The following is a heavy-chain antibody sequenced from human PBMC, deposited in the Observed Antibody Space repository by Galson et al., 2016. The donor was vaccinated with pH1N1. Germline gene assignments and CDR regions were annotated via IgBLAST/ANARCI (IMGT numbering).Heavy chain of an antibody. V-gene: IGHV3-7*03. D-gene: IGHD4-17*01. Sequence: SLRLSCAAFEFTLQTYPMSWVRQVPGKELEWVANINQDGTEKNYVDSVKGRFIISRDVAKNSLYLQMSRLTAEDTATYFCSRDGDRRGDYRPWGDYWGQGSLVIVSS. CDR3: SRDGDRRGDYRPWGDY. CDR2: INQDGTEK. CDR1: EFTLQTYP. J-gene: IGHJ4*02.